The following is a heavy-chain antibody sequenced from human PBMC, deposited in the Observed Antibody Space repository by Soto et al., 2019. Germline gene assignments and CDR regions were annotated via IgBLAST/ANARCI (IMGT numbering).Heavy chain of an antibody. V-gene: IGHV4-39*01. CDR3: FGVMDDTIEY. CDR1: VFSINNTNYH. J-gene: IGHJ4*01. CDR2: LYYRGAT. Sequence: AGTXSLTGSFSVFSINNTNYHGCGIRQPPGKGLEWIGTLYYRGATDYNPSLKTRFTISLDTSKNQISLNLSSVTDADTAVYYCFGVMDDTIEYWGQGTLVTVSS. D-gene: IGHD3-16*01.